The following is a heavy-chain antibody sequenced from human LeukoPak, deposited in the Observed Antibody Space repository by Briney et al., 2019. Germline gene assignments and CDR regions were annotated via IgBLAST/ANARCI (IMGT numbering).Heavy chain of an antibody. CDR2: ISYDGSNK. CDR1: GFTFSNYA. J-gene: IGHJ3*02. V-gene: IGHV3-30*04. CDR3: ASAMVVVVTNAFDI. Sequence: GGSLRLSCVASGFTFSNYAMHWVRQAPGKGLEWVAVISYDGSNKYYADSVKGRFTISRGNSKNTLYLQMNSLRAEDTAVYYCASAMVVVVTNAFDIWGQGTMVTVSS. D-gene: IGHD3-22*01.